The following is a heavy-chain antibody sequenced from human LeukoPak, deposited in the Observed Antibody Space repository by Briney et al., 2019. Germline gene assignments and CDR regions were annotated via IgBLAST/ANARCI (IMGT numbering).Heavy chain of an antibody. CDR1: GGSFSDNF. D-gene: IGHD5-12*01. V-gene: IGHV4-34*01. J-gene: IGHJ4*02. CDR3: ARVDIVATFDY. CDR2: INHGGST. Sequence: SETLSLTCAVYGGSFSDNFWSWIRQPPGKGLEWIGEINHGGSTNYNPSLKSRVTISVDTSKNQFSLKLSSVTAADTAVYYCARVDIVATFDYWGQGTLVTVSS.